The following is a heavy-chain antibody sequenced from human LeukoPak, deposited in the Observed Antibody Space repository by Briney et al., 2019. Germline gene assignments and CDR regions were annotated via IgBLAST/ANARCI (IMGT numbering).Heavy chain of an antibody. CDR2: VTGDGSST. CDR1: GISFSASW. J-gene: IGHJ3*02. D-gene: IGHD1-26*01. Sequence: GGSLRLSCAASGISFSASWMHWVRQAPGKGPVWVSRVTGDGSSTTYADSVKGRFTVSRDNTKNTLYLQMNSLRAEDTAVYYCARGRAPWENAFDIWGQGTMVAVSS. CDR3: ARGRAPWENAFDI. V-gene: IGHV3-74*01.